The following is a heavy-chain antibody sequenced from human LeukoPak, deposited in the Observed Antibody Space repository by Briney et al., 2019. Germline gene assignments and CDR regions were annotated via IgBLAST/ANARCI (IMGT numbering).Heavy chain of an antibody. J-gene: IGHJ4*02. CDR2: INHSGST. CDR3: ARGPIAVAEPDY. V-gene: IGHV4-34*01. Sequence: SETLSLTCAVYGASFSDYYWSWIRQPPGKGLEWIGEINHSGSTNYNPSLKSRVTISVDTSKNQFSLKLSSVTAADTAVYYCARGPIAVAEPDYWGQGTLVTVSS. CDR1: GASFSDYY. D-gene: IGHD6-19*01.